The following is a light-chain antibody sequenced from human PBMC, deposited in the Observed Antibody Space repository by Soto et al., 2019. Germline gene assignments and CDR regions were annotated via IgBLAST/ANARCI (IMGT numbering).Light chain of an antibody. V-gene: IGKV1-5*01. CDR2: DAS. CDR1: QSIRSW. Sequence: DIQMTQSPSTLSASVGDRVTITCRASQSIRSWLAWYQQKPGKAPNLLIYDASNLASGVPSRFSGSGSGTEFTLTISSLQPDDFATYYCQQYNANFGGGTKVEIK. J-gene: IGKJ4*01. CDR3: QQYNAN.